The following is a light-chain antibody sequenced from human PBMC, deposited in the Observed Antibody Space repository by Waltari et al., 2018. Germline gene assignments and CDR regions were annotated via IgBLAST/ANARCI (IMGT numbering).Light chain of an antibody. Sequence: DVVMTQYPLSLPVTPGEPASISCRSSQSLVHNDGKTYLILFQQKPGQPPRRLVYHVSKRDSGVPDRFSGSGAGTDFTLKISRVEADDVGIYCCVQGAQWPYTFGQGTKVTIK. CDR3: VQGAQWPYT. J-gene: IGKJ2*01. V-gene: IGKV2-30*02. CDR1: QSLVHNDGKTY. CDR2: HVS.